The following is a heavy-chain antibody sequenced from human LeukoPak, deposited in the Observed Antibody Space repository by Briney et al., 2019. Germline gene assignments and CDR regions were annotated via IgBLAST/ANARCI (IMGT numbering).Heavy chain of an antibody. CDR1: GFTFSSYA. D-gene: IGHD6-19*01. J-gene: IGHJ4*02. CDR3: AKDISRGWPYCFDY. V-gene: IGHV3-23*01. Sequence: PGGSLRLSCAVSGFTFSSYAMSWVRQAPGRGLEWVSGISSSGGSTPHADSVKGRFTISRDNSKNTLYLQMNSLRAEDTAVYYCAKDISRGWPYCFDYWGQGTLVTVSS. CDR2: ISSSGGST.